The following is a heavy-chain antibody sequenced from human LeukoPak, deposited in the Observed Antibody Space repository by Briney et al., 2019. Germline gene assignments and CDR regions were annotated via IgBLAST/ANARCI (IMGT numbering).Heavy chain of an antibody. Sequence: GRSLRLSCAASGFTFSSYGMHWVRQAPGKGLEWVAVIWYDGSNKYYADSVKGRFTISRDNSRNTLYLQMNSLRAEDTAAYYCARDNGAGFDYWGQGTLVTVSS. D-gene: IGHD1-26*01. CDR1: GFTFSSYG. J-gene: IGHJ4*02. CDR2: IWYDGSNK. CDR3: ARDNGAGFDY. V-gene: IGHV3-33*01.